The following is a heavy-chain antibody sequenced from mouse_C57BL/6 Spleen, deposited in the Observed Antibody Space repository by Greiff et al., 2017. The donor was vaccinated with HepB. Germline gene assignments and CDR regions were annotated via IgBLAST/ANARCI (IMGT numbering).Heavy chain of an antibody. CDR3: AREDYYGSSYEGYFDV. CDR2: IYPGDGDT. CDR1: GYAFSSSW. V-gene: IGHV1-82*01. D-gene: IGHD1-1*01. J-gene: IGHJ1*03. Sequence: VKLQQSGPELVKPGASVKISCKASGYAFSSSWMNWVKQRPGKGLEWIGRIYPGDGDTNYNGKFKGKATLTADKSSSTAYMQLSSLTSEDSAVYFCAREDYYGSSYEGYFDVWGTGTTVTVSS.